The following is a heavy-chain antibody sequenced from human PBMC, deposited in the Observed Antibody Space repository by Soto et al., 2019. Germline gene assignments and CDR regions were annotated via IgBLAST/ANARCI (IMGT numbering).Heavy chain of an antibody. V-gene: IGHV4-34*02. D-gene: IGHD2-2*01. J-gene: IGHJ5*02. CDR1: GGSFSGYY. Sequence: QVQLQQWGAGLVKPSGTLSLSCAVYGGSFSGYYWSWIRQPPGKGLEWIGEINHSGSTNYNPSLKSRVTISVDTSKNQFSLKLSSVTAADTAVYYCARRPLGYCSSTSCYVNWFDPWGQGTLVTVSS. CDR2: INHSGST. CDR3: ARRPLGYCSSTSCYVNWFDP.